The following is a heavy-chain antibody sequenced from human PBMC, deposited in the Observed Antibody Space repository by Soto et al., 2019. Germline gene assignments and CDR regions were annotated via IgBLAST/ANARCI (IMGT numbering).Heavy chain of an antibody. V-gene: IGHV2-5*02. Sequence: QITLKESGPTLVKPTQTLTLTCTFSGFSLTTQGVHVGWIRQPPGKALEWLALIYWDDNEVYRPSRKNRLTITKDTSKSQVVLTLATVDPVDTATYYCVYRDFGDYFFQFWGQGILGNVSS. CDR1: GFSLTTQGVH. CDR2: IYWDDNE. D-gene: IGHD4-17*01. CDR3: VYRDFGDYFFQF. J-gene: IGHJ4*02.